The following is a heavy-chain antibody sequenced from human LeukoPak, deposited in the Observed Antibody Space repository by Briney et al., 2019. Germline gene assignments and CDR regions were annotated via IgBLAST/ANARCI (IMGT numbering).Heavy chain of an antibody. D-gene: IGHD2/OR15-2a*01. CDR3: ARRTGRRNNDAFDI. Sequence: SETLSLTCTVSGGSISSGSYYWSWIRQPAGKGLEWIGRIYTSGSTNYNPSLKSRVTISVDTSKNQFSLNLSSVTTADTAVYYCARRTGRRNNDAFDIWGQGTMITVSS. V-gene: IGHV4-61*02. CDR2: IYTSGST. CDR1: GGSISSGSYY. J-gene: IGHJ3*02.